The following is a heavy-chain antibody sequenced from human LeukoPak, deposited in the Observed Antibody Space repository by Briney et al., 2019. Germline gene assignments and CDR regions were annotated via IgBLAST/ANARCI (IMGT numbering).Heavy chain of an antibody. V-gene: IGHV1-69*13. D-gene: IGHD4-17*01. CDR3: ARANKDYGDYGDPDAFDI. J-gene: IGHJ3*02. Sequence: ASVKVSCKASGGTFSSYAISWVRQAPGQGLEWMGGIIPIFGTANYAQKFQGRVTINAEESTSTAYMELSSLRSEDTAVYYCARANKDYGDYGDPDAFDIWGQGTMVTVSS. CDR2: IIPIFGTA. CDR1: GGTFSSYA.